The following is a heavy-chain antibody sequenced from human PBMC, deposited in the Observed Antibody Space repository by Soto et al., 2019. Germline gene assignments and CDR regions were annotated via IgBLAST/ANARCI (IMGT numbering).Heavy chain of an antibody. V-gene: IGHV1-46*01. Sequence: ASVKVSCKASGYTFTSYYMHWVRQAPGQGLEWMGIINPSGGSTSYAQKFQGRVTMTRDTSTSTVYMELSSLRPEDTAVYYCAKEVEVAGDLDYWGHGTLVTVSS. CDR2: INPSGGST. CDR1: GYTFTSYY. CDR3: AKEVEVAGDLDY. J-gene: IGHJ4*01. D-gene: IGHD6-19*01.